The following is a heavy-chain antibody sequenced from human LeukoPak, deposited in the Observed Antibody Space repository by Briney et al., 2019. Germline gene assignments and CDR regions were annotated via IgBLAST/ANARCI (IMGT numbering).Heavy chain of an antibody. CDR1: GFTFDDYG. Sequence: GGSLRLSCAASGFTFDDYGMSWVRQAPGKGLEWVSSINWNGDGTGYAQSVKGRFTISRGNAKNSLYLQMNSLRAEDTALYYCARVPVMDFYYYSYMDVWGKGTTVTVSS. J-gene: IGHJ6*03. D-gene: IGHD2-8*01. V-gene: IGHV3-20*04. CDR2: INWNGDGT. CDR3: ARVPVMDFYYYSYMDV.